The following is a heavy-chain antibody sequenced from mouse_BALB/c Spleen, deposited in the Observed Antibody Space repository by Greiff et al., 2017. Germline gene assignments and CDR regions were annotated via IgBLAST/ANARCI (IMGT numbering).Heavy chain of an antibody. J-gene: IGHJ4*01. CDR3: ARDGKGDAMDY. CDR2: ISNGGGST. Sequence: EVQGVESGGGLVQPGGSLKLSCAASGFTFSSYTMSWVRQTPEKRLEWVAYISNGGGSTYYPDTVKGRFTISRDNAKNTLYLQMSSLKSEDTAMYYCARDGKGDAMDYWGQGTSVTVSS. D-gene: IGHD2-1*01. V-gene: IGHV5-12-2*01. CDR1: GFTFSSYT.